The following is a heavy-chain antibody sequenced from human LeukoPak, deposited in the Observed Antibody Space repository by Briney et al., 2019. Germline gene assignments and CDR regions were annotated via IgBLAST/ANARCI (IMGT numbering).Heavy chain of an antibody. Sequence: GGSLRLSCAASRFTFSNAWMNWVRQAPGKGLEWVAVISYDGSNKYYADSVKGRFTISRDNSKNTLYLQMNSLRVEDTAVYYCARVSVTAAFDNWGQGTLVTVSS. CDR2: ISYDGSNK. CDR1: RFTFSNAW. CDR3: ARVSVTAAFDN. J-gene: IGHJ4*02. D-gene: IGHD2-21*02. V-gene: IGHV3-30-3*01.